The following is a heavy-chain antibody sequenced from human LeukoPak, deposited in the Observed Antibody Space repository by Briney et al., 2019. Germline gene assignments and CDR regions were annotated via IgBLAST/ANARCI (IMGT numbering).Heavy chain of an antibody. CDR1: GYSFTSYW. D-gene: IGHD6-13*01. CDR3: AGRPLEDSSSWPDY. V-gene: IGHV5-10-1*01. Sequence: GESLKISCKGSGYSFTSYWISWVRQMPGKGLEGVGRIDPSDSYTNYSPSFQGHVTISADKSISTAYLQWSSLKASDTAMYYCAGRPLEDSSSWPDYWGQGTLVTVSS. CDR2: IDPSDSYT. J-gene: IGHJ4*02.